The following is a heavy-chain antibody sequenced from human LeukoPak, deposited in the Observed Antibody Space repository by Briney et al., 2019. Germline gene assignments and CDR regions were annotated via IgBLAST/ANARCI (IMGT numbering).Heavy chain of an antibody. CDR3: ARGESDYYDSSGYYYYYYMDV. J-gene: IGHJ6*03. CDR2: IYYSGST. Sequence: SETLSLTCTVSGGSISSYYWSWIRQPPGKGLEWIGYIYYSGSTNYNPSLKSRVTISVDTSKNQFSLKLSSVTAADTAVYYCARGESDYYDSSGYYYYYYMDVWGKGTTVTVSS. D-gene: IGHD3-22*01. CDR1: GGSISSYY. V-gene: IGHV4-59*01.